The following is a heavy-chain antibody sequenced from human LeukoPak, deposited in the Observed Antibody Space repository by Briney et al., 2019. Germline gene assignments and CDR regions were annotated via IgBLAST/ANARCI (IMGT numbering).Heavy chain of an antibody. CDR2: INHSGST. V-gene: IGHV4-34*01. D-gene: IGHD6-13*01. Sequence: SETLSLICAVYGGSFSGYYWSWIRQPPGKGLEWIGEINHSGSTNYNPSLKSRVTISVDTSKNQFSLKPSSVTAADTAVYYCARGRDSSSWYRATIAVAGYLDYWGQGTLVTVSS. J-gene: IGHJ4*02. CDR1: GGSFSGYY. CDR3: ARGRDSSSWYRATIAVAGYLDY.